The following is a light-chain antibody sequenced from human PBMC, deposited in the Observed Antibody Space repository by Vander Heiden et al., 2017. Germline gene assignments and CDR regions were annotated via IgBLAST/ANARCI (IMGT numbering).Light chain of an antibody. CDR2: GNN. Sequence: QSVLTQPPSVSGAPGQRVTISCTGNSSNIGAGYDVHWSQQLPGTAPKLLIYGNNNRPSGVPDRFSGSKSGTSASLAITGLQAEDEADYYCQSYDTSLYWVFGGGTKLTV. CDR3: QSYDTSLYWV. V-gene: IGLV1-40*01. CDR1: SSNIGAGYD. J-gene: IGLJ3*02.